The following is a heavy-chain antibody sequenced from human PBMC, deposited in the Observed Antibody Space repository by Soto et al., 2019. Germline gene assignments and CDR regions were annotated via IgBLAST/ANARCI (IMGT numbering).Heavy chain of an antibody. Sequence: ASVKVSCKASGYTFTSYYMHWVRQAPGQGLEWMGIINPSGGSTSYAQKFQGRVTMTRDTSTSTVYMELSSLRSEDTAVYYCARDRVLYSGSYYGQGTHFDYWGQGNLVTVSA. CDR2: INPSGGST. CDR1: GYTFTSYY. V-gene: IGHV1-46*01. D-gene: IGHD1-26*01. J-gene: IGHJ4*02. CDR3: ARDRVLYSGSYYGQGTHFDY.